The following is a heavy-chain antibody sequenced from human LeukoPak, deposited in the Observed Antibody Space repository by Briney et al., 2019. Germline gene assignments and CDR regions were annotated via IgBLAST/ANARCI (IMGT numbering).Heavy chain of an antibody. V-gene: IGHV1-46*01. CDR3: ATDRYRYNWKNGDY. CDR1: GYTFTSYY. Sequence: ASVKVSCKASGYTFTSYYMHWVRQAPGQGLEWMGIINPSGGSTSYAQKFQGRVTMTEDTSTDTAYMELSSLRSEDTAVYYCATDRYRYNWKNGDYWGQGTLVTVSS. D-gene: IGHD1-1*01. CDR2: INPSGGST. J-gene: IGHJ4*02.